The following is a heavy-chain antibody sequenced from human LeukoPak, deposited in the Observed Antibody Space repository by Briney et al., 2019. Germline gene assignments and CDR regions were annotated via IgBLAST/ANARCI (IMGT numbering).Heavy chain of an antibody. CDR1: GFTFSNYG. V-gene: IGHV3-30*18. CDR2: ISYDGTNK. CDR3: AKDRSTGWYGGFDY. J-gene: IGHJ4*02. D-gene: IGHD6-19*01. Sequence: GGSLRLSCAASGFTFSNYGMHWVRQAPGKGLEWVAFISYDGTNKHYADSVKGRFSISRDTSDYTLYLQMNSLRADDTAVYYCAKDRSTGWYGGFDYWGQGTLVTVSS.